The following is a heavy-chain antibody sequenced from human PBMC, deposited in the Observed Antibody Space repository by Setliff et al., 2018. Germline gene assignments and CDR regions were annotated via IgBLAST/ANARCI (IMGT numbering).Heavy chain of an antibody. V-gene: IGHV3-74*01. CDR3: ARDGGTAMVKTYYYGLDV. J-gene: IGHJ6*02. D-gene: IGHD5-18*01. CDR2: INSDGSST. Sequence: GGSLRLSCAASGFSFSNYWMHWVRQAPGKGLVWVSRINSDGSSTNYADSVKGRFTISRDNAKNSLYLDLNSLRGEDMGVYYCARDGGTAMVKTYYYGLDVWGQGTTVTVSS. CDR1: GFSFSNYW.